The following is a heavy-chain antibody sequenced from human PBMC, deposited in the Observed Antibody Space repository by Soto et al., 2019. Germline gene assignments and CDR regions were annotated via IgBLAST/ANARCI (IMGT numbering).Heavy chain of an antibody. D-gene: IGHD3-10*01. J-gene: IGHJ6*02. V-gene: IGHV4-39*07. CDR1: GGSISSSSFH. CDR3: ARVSGIYYYGMDV. CDR2: INHSGST. Sequence: SETLSLTCTVSGGSISSSSFHWGWIRQPPGKGLEWIGEINHSGSTNYNPSLKSRVTISVDTSKNQFSLKLSSVTAADTAVYYCARVSGIYYYGMDVWGQGTTVTVSS.